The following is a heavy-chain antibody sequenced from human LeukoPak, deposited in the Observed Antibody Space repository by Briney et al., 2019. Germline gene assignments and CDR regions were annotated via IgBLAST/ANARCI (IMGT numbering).Heavy chain of an antibody. CDR1: GGSISSYS. D-gene: IGHD3-16*01. Sequence: AETLSLTCTVSGGSISSYSGSWIRQPAGKGLEWIAHIYTSGNTNYSPSLKSRVSMSVDTSKNQFSLKLNSVTAADTAVYYCARVRGRPAWFDPWGQGTLVTVPS. J-gene: IGHJ5*02. CDR2: IYTSGNT. V-gene: IGHV4-4*07. CDR3: ARVRGRPAWFDP.